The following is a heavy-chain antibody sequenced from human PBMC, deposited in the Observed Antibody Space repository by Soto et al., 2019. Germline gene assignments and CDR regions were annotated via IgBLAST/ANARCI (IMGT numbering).Heavy chain of an antibody. J-gene: IGHJ4*02. CDR3: ATLSPPYYCSGGASVY. V-gene: IGHV1-69*02. D-gene: IGHD3-10*01. CDR2: IIPILGIA. Sequence: QVQLVQSGAEVKKPGSSVKVSCKASGGTFSSYTISWVRQAPGQGLEWMGRIIPILGIANYAQKFQGRVTITADKSTSTAYMELSSLRSEDTAVYYCATLSPPYYCSGGASVYWGQGTLVTVSS. CDR1: GGTFSSYT.